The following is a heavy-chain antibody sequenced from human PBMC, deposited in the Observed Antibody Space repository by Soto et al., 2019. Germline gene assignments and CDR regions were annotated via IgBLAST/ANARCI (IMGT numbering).Heavy chain of an antibody. V-gene: IGHV1-18*01. Sequence: GASVKVSCKASGYTFTSYGISWVRQAPGQGLEWMGWINAYNGNTKYAQELQGRVTMTTDTSTSTAYMELRSLRSDDTAVYYCARDLGGGISAPWGQGTLVTVSS. CDR1: GYTFTSYG. J-gene: IGHJ5*02. CDR3: ARDLGGGISAP. CDR2: INAYNGNT. D-gene: IGHD6-13*01.